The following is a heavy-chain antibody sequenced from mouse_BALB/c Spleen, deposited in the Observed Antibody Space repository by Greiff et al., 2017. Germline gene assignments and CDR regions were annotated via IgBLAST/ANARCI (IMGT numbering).Heavy chain of an antibody. CDR1: GYTFTSYY. CDR2: INPSNGGT. V-gene: IGHV1S81*02. Sequence: QVQLQQSGAELVKPGASVKLSCKASGYTFTSYYMYWVKQRPGQGLEWIGEINPSNGGTNFNEKFKSKATLTVDKSSSTAYMQLSSLTSEDSAVYYCTRYEPTYYAMDYWGQGTSVTVSS. CDR3: TRYEPTYYAMDY. D-gene: IGHD2-3*01. J-gene: IGHJ4*01.